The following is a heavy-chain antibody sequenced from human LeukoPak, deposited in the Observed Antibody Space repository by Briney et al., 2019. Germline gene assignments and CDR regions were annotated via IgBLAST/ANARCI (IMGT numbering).Heavy chain of an antibody. Sequence: ASVKVSCKASGYAFTSYYMQWVRQAPGQGLEWMVIINPSGGSTSYAQKFQGRVTMTRDTSTSTVYMELSSLRSEDTAVYYCARGMWLRAAGAPGQRYNWFDPWGQGTLVTVSS. CDR1: GYAFTSYY. J-gene: IGHJ5*02. CDR2: INPSGGST. D-gene: IGHD5-12*01. V-gene: IGHV1-46*03. CDR3: ARGMWLRAAGAPGQRYNWFDP.